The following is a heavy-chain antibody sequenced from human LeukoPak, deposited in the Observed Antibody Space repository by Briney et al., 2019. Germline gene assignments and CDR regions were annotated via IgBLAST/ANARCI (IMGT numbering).Heavy chain of an antibody. CDR1: GFTFSSYA. CDR2: ISGSGGST. D-gene: IGHD5-18*01. V-gene: IGHV3-23*01. J-gene: IGHJ4*02. CDR3: AKRGRGYSYGR. Sequence: GGSLRLSCAASGFTFSSYAMSWVRQAPGKGLEWVLAISGSGGSTYYADSVKGRFTISRDNSKNTLYLQMNSLRAEDTAVYYCAKRGRGYSYGRWGQGTLVTVSS.